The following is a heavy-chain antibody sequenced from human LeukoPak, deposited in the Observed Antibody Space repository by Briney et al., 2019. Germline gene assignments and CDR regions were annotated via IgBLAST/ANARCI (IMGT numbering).Heavy chain of an antibody. CDR2: INHSGST. CDR1: GGSFSGYY. Sequence: SETLSLTCAVYGGSFSGYYWSWIRQPPGKGLEWIGEINHSGSTNYNPSLKSRVTISVDTSKNQFSLKLSSVTAADTAVYYCASAERYYYDSSGSSVADYWGQGTLVTVSS. V-gene: IGHV4-34*01. J-gene: IGHJ4*02. CDR3: ASAERYYYDSSGSSVADY. D-gene: IGHD3-22*01.